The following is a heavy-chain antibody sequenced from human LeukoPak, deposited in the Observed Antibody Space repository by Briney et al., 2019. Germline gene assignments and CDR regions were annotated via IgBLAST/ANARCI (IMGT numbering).Heavy chain of an antibody. CDR2: IYXXGXX. Sequence: SETLSLTCTVSGXSIXSYYXSXIXQPPXXXXXWXGYIYXXGXXKYNPSLKSRVTISVDTSKNQFSLKLSSVTAADTAVYYCASLSGSSGWYGQWGDRYFDLWGRGTLVTVSS. J-gene: IGHJ2*01. CDR1: GXSIXSYY. CDR3: ASLSGSSGWYGQWGDRYFDL. D-gene: IGHD6-19*01. V-gene: IGHV4-59*01.